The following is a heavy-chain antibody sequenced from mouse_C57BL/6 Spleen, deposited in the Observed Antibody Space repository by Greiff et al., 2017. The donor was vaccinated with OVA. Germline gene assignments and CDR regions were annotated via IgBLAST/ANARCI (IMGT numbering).Heavy chain of an antibody. V-gene: IGHV1-9*01. D-gene: IGHD1-1*01. CDR1: GYTFTGYW. J-gene: IGHJ4*01. Sequence: VQLKESGAELMKPGASVKLSCKATGYTFTGYWIEWVKQRPGHGLEWIGEIFPGSGSTNYNEKFKGKATLTADKSSNTAYMQLSSLTTEDSAIYYCARLDYYGSNYSYAMDYWGQGTSVTVSS. CDR3: ARLDYYGSNYSYAMDY. CDR2: IFPGSGST.